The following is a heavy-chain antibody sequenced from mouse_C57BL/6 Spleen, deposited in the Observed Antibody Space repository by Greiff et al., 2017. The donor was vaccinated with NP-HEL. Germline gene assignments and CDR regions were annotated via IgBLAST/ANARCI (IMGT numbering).Heavy chain of an antibody. J-gene: IGHJ1*03. Sequence: EVKLMESGGGLVKPGGSLKLSCAASGFTFSSYAMSWVRQTPEKRLEWVATISDGGSYTYYPDNVKGRFTISIDNAKNNLYLQMSHLKSEDTAMYYCAREGTVTCFDVWGTGTTVTVSS. CDR1: GFTFSSYA. CDR2: ISDGGSYT. V-gene: IGHV5-4*01. D-gene: IGHD2-13*01. CDR3: AREGTVTCFDV.